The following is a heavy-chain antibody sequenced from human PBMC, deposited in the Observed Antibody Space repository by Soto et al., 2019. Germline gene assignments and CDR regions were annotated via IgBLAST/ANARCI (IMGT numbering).Heavy chain of an antibody. D-gene: IGHD1-26*01. CDR2: ISPNIGAP. CDR3: ACGITSGSFPPIDF. V-gene: IGHV1-2*02. CDR1: GYTFTGYY. Sequence: ASVKVSCKASGYTFTGYYMHWVRQAPGQGLEWMGWISPNIGAPNYAQKFLDRVTMTADTIISTAYLELSSLRSDDTAVYYCACGITSGSFPPIDFWGPGILVTVSS. J-gene: IGHJ4*02.